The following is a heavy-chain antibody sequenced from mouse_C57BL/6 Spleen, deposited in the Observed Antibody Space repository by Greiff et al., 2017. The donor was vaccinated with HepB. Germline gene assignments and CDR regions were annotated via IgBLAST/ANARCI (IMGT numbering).Heavy chain of an antibody. Sequence: EVQLQQSGTVLARPGASVKMSCKTSGYTFTSYWMHWVKQRPGQGLEWIGAIYPGNSDTSYNQKFKGKAKLTAVTSASTAYMELSSLTNEDSAVYYCTRSTTVVARGDYWGQGTTLTVSS. CDR3: TRSTTVVARGDY. D-gene: IGHD1-1*01. CDR2: IYPGNSDT. CDR1: GYTFTSYW. J-gene: IGHJ2*01. V-gene: IGHV1-5*01.